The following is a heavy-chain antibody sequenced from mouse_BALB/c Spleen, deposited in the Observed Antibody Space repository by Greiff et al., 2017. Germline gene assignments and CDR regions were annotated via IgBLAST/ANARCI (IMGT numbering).Heavy chain of an antibody. CDR3: AILLRGAMDY. D-gene: IGHD1-1*01. J-gene: IGHJ4*01. CDR1: GFTFSSFG. V-gene: IGHV5-17*02. CDR2: ISSGSSTI. Sequence: DVQLVESGGGLVQPGGSRKLSCAASGFTFSSFGMHWVRQAPEKGLEWVAYISSGSSTIYYADTVKGRFTISRDNPKNTLFLQMTSLRSEDTAMYYCAILLRGAMDYWGQGTSVTVSS.